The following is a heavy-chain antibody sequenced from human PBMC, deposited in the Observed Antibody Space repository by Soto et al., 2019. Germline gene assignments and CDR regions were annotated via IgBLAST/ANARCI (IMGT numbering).Heavy chain of an antibody. Sequence: LGGSLRLSCAASGFTFSNAWMSWVRQAPGKGLEWVGRIKSKTDGGTTDYAAPVKGRFTISRDDSKNTLYLQMNSLKTEDTAVYYCLYYYDSSGYYYIDYWGQGTLVTVSS. CDR3: LYYYDSSGYYYIDY. CDR2: IKSKTDGGTT. J-gene: IGHJ4*02. V-gene: IGHV3-15*01. CDR1: GFTFSNAW. D-gene: IGHD3-22*01.